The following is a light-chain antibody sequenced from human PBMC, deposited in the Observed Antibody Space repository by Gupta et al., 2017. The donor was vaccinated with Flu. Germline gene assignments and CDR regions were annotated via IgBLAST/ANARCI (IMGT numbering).Light chain of an antibody. CDR3: QQDYDWPNT. CDR2: GAS. Sequence: PATLSVSPGERATLPCRASQSVSSNLAWYQQKAGQAPRLLIYGASTRATGIPARFSGSGSGTEFSLSISRRLSEDFAVYYCQQDYDWPNTFGQGTKLEIK. V-gene: IGKV3-15*01. J-gene: IGKJ5*01. CDR1: QSVSSN.